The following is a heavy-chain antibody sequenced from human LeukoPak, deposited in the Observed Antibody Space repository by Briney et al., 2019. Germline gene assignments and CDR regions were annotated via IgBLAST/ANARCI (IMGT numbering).Heavy chain of an antibody. J-gene: IGHJ5*01. D-gene: IGHD1-14*01. CDR3: ARETPGVRNHRLDP. Sequence: PSETLSLTCTVSGGSISSSTYYWGWVRQPPGKGLEWIGSVSYSGTTYYNTSLRSRVTISIDTSRNQFSLKVTSVTAADTAVYYCARETPGVRNHRLDPWGQGTL. V-gene: IGHV4-39*02. CDR1: GGSISSSTYY. CDR2: VSYSGTT.